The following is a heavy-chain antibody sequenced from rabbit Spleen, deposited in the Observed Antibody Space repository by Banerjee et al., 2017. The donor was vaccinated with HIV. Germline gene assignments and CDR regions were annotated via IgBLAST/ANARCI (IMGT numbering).Heavy chain of an antibody. CDR1: GFSFNSSYW. J-gene: IGHJ6*01. CDR2: IYAGSSGST. CDR3: ARDTGSSFSSYGMDL. V-gene: IGHV1S45*01. D-gene: IGHD8-1*01. Sequence: QEQLVESGGGLVKPGASLTLTCKASGFSFNSSYWICWVRQAPGKGLEWIACIYAGSSGSTYYASWAKGRFTISKTSSTTVTLQMTSLTAADTTTYFCARDTGSSFSSYGMDLWGPGTLVTVS.